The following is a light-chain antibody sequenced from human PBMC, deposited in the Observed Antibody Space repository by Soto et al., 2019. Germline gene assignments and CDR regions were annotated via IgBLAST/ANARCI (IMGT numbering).Light chain of an antibody. CDR3: QQVSRYPYT. CDR2: VAS. Sequence: DIQLTQSPSFLSASVGDRVTITCRASQGIGSYLAWYQQKPGKAPNLLIYVASTLQNGVPSRFSGSGSGTLFALTVSSLQPEEFATYYGQQVSRYPYTFGQGNKREIK. J-gene: IGKJ2*01. CDR1: QGIGSY. V-gene: IGKV1-9*01.